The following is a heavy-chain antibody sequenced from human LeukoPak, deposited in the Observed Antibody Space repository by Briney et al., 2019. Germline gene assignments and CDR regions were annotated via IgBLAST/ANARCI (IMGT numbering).Heavy chain of an antibody. CDR3: ARGFEYCSSTSCYMGFHYYYGMDV. CDR2: IYHSGST. J-gene: IGHJ6*02. Sequence: SETLSLTCAVSGGSISSSNWWSWVRQPPGKGLEWIGEIYHSGSTHYNPSLKSRVTISVDKSKNQFSLKLSSVTAADTAVYYCARGFEYCSSTSCYMGFHYYYGMDVWGQGTTVTVSS. D-gene: IGHD2-2*02. CDR1: GGSISSSNW. V-gene: IGHV4-4*02.